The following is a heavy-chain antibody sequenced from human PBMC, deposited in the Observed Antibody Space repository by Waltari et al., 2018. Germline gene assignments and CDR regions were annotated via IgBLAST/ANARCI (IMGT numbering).Heavy chain of an antibody. CDR2: IIPILVTS. CDR3: ASAVSSGYPDY. Sequence: QVQLVQSGAEVKKPGSSVKVSCKASGGTFSSYAISWVRQAPGQGLEWMGGIIPILVTSNNAQNFQGRVTMTRDTSISTAYMELSRLRSDDTAVYCCASAVSSGYPDYWGQGTLVTVSS. J-gene: IGHJ4*02. V-gene: IGHV1-69*05. D-gene: IGHD3-22*01. CDR1: GGTFSSYA.